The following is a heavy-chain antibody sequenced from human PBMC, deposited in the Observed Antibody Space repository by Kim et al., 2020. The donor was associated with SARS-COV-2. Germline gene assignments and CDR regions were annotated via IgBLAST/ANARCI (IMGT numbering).Heavy chain of an antibody. Sequence: GGSLRLSCAASGFTFSSYWMSWVRQAPGKGLEWVANIKQDGSEKYYVDSVKGRFTISRDNAKNSLYLQMNSLRAEDTAVYYCAREGWDIVVVPASYGMDVWGQGTTVTVSS. J-gene: IGHJ6*02. CDR2: IKQDGSEK. CDR1: GFTFSSYW. V-gene: IGHV3-7*03. D-gene: IGHD2-2*01. CDR3: AREGWDIVVVPASYGMDV.